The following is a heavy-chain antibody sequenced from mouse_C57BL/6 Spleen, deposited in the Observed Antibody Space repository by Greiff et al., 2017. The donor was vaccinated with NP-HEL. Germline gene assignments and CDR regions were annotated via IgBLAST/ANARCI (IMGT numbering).Heavy chain of an antibody. Sequence: VQLQQSGAELVKPGASVKLSCKASGYTFTSYWMHWVKQRPGRGLEWIGRIDPNSGGTKYNEKFKSKATLTVDKPSSTAYMQLSSLTSEDSAVYYCAREVGITTVVAFDYWGQGTTLTVSS. CDR3: AREVGITTVVAFDY. CDR1: GYTFTSYW. J-gene: IGHJ2*01. D-gene: IGHD1-1*01. CDR2: IDPNSGGT. V-gene: IGHV1-72*01.